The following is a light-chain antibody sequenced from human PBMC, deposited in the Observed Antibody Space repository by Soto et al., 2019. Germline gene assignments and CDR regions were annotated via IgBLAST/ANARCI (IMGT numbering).Light chain of an antibody. V-gene: IGKV3-20*01. Sequence: IVLTQSPGTLYLSSGERATPSRRASQSVSSSYLAWYQKEPGQAPRILIYGTSSRATGIPDRLSGSGSGTDFTLTISRLEPEDFAVYYCQQYDNSPITFGQGTRLEIK. CDR2: GTS. CDR1: QSVSSSY. CDR3: QQYDNSPIT. J-gene: IGKJ5*01.